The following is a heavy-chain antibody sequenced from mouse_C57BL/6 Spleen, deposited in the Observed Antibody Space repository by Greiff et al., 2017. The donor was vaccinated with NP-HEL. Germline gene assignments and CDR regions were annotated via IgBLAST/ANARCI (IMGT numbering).Heavy chain of an antibody. CDR3: ARWFYDGYYFAY. D-gene: IGHD2-3*01. V-gene: IGHV1-64*01. J-gene: IGHJ2*01. CDR1: GYTFTSYW. Sequence: QVHVKQPGAELVKPGASVKLSCKASGYTFTSYWMHWVKQRPGQGLEWIGMIHPNSGSTNYNEKFKSKATLTVDKSSSTAYMQLSSLTSEDSAVYYCARWFYDGYYFAYWGKGTTLTVSS. CDR2: IHPNSGST.